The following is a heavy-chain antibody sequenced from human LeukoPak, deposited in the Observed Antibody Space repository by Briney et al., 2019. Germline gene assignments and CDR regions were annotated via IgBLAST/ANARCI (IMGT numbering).Heavy chain of an antibody. CDR1: GFTVSSNY. D-gene: IGHD6-19*01. CDR3: ARESLGYSSGWDY. Sequence: GGSLRLSCAASGFTVSSNYMSWVRQAPGKGLEWVSVIYSGGSTYYADSVKGRFTTSRDNSKNTLYLQMNSLRAEDTAVYYCARESLGYSSGWDYWGQGTLVTVSS. J-gene: IGHJ4*02. V-gene: IGHV3-53*01. CDR2: IYSGGST.